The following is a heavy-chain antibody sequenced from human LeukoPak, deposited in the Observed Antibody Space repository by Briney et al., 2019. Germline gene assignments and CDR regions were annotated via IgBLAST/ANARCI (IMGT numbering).Heavy chain of an antibody. CDR2: ISHSGST. Sequence: SETLSLTCAVYGGSFSGYYWSWIRQPPGKGLEWIGEISHSGSTNYNPSLKSRVTISVDTSKNQFSLKLSSVTAADTAVYYCAREDSSVEYYYYYYYMDVWGKGTTVTVSS. J-gene: IGHJ6*03. CDR1: GGSFSGYY. V-gene: IGHV4-34*01. CDR3: AREDSSVEYYYYYYYMDV. D-gene: IGHD6-19*01.